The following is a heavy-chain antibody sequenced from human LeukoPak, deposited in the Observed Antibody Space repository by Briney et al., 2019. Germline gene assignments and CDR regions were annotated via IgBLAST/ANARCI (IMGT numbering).Heavy chain of an antibody. D-gene: IGHD1-26*01. CDR1: GFTFNNYA. CDR2: ISASAGST. CDR3: TKGHTGSYYGSYFDY. V-gene: IGHV3-23*01. J-gene: IGHJ4*02. Sequence: GFLRLSCAASGFTFNNYAMSWVRQAPGEGLEWFSTISASAGSTYFAGSVKGRFTISRDSSKNTLYLQMNSLRAEDTAVYYCTKGHTGSYYGSYFDYWGQGTLVTVSS.